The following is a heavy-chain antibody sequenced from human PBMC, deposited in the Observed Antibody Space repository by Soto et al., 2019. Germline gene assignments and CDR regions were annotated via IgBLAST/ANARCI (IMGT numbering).Heavy chain of an antibody. J-gene: IGHJ3*02. CDR3: ARPHTWGGYGFFI. V-gene: IGHV4-59*01. CDR2: VYYSGST. CDR1: GDSISNYY. D-gene: IGHD3-16*01. Sequence: SETLSLTCSVSGDSISNYYWSWIRQPPGKGLEWIGYVYYSGSTSYSPSLKSRVTISGDTSKNQFSLKLSSVTEADTAVYYCARPHTWGGYGFFIWDQGTMV.